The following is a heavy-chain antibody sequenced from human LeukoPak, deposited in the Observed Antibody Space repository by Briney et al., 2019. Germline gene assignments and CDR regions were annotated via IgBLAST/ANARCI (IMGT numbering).Heavy chain of an antibody. J-gene: IGHJ5*02. Sequence: ASVEVSCKVSGYTLTELSMHWVRQAPGKGLEWMGGFDPEDGETIYAQKFQGRVTMTEDTSTDTAYMELSSLRSEDTAVYYCATGHYGSGSYANWFDPWGQGTLVTVSS. CDR3: ATGHYGSGSYANWFDP. D-gene: IGHD3-10*01. CDR2: FDPEDGET. V-gene: IGHV1-24*01. CDR1: GYTLTELS.